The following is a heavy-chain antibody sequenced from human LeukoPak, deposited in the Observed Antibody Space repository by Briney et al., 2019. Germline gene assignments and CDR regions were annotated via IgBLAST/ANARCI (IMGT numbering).Heavy chain of an antibody. V-gene: IGHV4-34*01. D-gene: IGHD6-19*01. CDR2: INHSGST. J-gene: IGHJ4*02. CDR1: GGSFRGYY. CDR3: AGANSYSSGWYY. Sequence: SETLSLTCAVYGGSFRGYYWSWIRQPPGKGLEWIGEINHSGSTNYNPSLKSRVTISVDTSKNQFSLKLSSVTAADTAVYYCAGANSYSSGWYYWGQGTLVTVSS.